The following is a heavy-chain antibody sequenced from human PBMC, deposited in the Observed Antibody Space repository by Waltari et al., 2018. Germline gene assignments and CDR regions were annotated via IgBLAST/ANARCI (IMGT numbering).Heavy chain of an antibody. J-gene: IGHJ5*02. D-gene: IGHD2-2*01. CDR3: ARGVRILDCSSTSCSNWFDP. Sequence: QVQLQQWGAGLLKPSETLSLTCAVYGGSFSGYYWSWIRQPPGKGLEWIGEINHSGSTNYNPSLKRRVTISVDTSKNQFSLKLSSVTAADTAVYYCARGVRILDCSSTSCSNWFDPWGQGTLVTVSS. V-gene: IGHV4-34*01. CDR2: INHSGST. CDR1: GGSFSGYY.